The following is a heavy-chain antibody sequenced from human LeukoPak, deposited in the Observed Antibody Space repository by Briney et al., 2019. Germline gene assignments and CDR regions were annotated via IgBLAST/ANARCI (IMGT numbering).Heavy chain of an antibody. Sequence: GASVKVSCKASGYTFTSYYMHWVRQAPGQGLEWMGWISAYNGNTNYAQKLQGRVTMTADTSASTAYMELRSLRSDDTAVYYCARVLGGGDIAVAGSRWFDPWGQGTLVTVSS. CDR1: GYTFTSYY. CDR3: ARVLGGGDIAVAGSRWFDP. D-gene: IGHD6-19*01. J-gene: IGHJ5*02. V-gene: IGHV1-18*04. CDR2: ISAYNGNT.